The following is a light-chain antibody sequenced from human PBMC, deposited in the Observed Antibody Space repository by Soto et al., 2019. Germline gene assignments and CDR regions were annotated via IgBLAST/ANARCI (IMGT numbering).Light chain of an antibody. Sequence: QMTQSPSTLSASVGGRVTITFRASQSIGTWLAWFQQKPGKAPKLLIYKASTSESGVPARFSGSGSGTEFTLTISSLQPDDFATYYCQQYNNYSTFGQGTRLEI. V-gene: IGKV1-5*03. J-gene: IGKJ5*01. CDR2: KAS. CDR1: QSIGTW. CDR3: QQYNNYST.